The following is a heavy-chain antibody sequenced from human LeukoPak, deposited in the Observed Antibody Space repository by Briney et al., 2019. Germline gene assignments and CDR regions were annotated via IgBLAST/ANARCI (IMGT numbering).Heavy chain of an antibody. Sequence: SETLSLTCTVSGGSISSSSYYWGWVRQPPGKGLEWIGYIYHSGSTYYSPSLKSRVTISVDRSKNQFSLKLSSVTAADTAVYYCARGTYDFRPRWDVWGKGTTVTVSS. J-gene: IGHJ6*04. D-gene: IGHD3-3*01. CDR1: GGSISSSSYY. V-gene: IGHV4-30-2*01. CDR2: IYHSGST. CDR3: ARGTYDFRPRWDV.